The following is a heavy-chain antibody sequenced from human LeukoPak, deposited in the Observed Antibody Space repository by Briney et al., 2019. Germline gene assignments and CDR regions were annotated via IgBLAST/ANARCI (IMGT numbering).Heavy chain of an antibody. CDR3: ARDGYDFWSGYCYFDY. CDR1: GFTFSDYY. D-gene: IGHD3-3*01. V-gene: IGHV3-11*04. CDR2: ISSSGTTI. Sequence: NTGGSLRLSCAASGFTFSDYYMTWIRQAPGKGLEWVSYISSSGTTIYYADSVKGRFTISRDNAENSLYLQMNSLRAEDTAAYYCARDGYDFWSGYCYFDYWGQGTLVTVSS. J-gene: IGHJ4*02.